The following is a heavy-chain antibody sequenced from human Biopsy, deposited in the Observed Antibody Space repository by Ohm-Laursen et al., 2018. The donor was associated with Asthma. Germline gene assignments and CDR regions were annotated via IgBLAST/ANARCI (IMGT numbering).Heavy chain of an antibody. CDR1: GGTFNTYV. Sequence: SVKVSCNSLGGTFNTYVIGWVRQAPGQGLEWMGGINSVFGTSTYPQKFQDRVTITADDSTSTVYMELSSLRSEDTAVYYCARKAGSCISRTCYSLDFWGQGTLVTVSS. CDR3: ARKAGSCISRTCYSLDF. V-gene: IGHV1-69*13. CDR2: INSVFGTS. J-gene: IGHJ4*02. D-gene: IGHD2-2*01.